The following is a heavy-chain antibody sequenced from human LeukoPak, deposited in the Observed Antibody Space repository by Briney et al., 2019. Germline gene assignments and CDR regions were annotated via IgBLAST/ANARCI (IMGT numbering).Heavy chain of an antibody. CDR2: IHSSGST. CDR3: ARTQGLYFDY. CDR1: GGSINSGNYY. J-gene: IGHJ4*02. Sequence: PSQTLSLTCTVSGGSINSGNYYWSWIRQPAGKGLEWIGRIHSSGSTNYNPSLKSRVTISVDTSKNQFSLKVSSVTAADTAVYYCARTQGLYFDYWGQGTLVTVSS. V-gene: IGHV4-61*02.